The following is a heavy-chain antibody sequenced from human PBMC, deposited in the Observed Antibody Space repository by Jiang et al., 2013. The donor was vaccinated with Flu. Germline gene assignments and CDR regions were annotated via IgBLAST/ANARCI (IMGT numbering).Heavy chain of an antibody. CDR1: GFTFSSYS. V-gene: IGHV3-48*01. Sequence: VQLLESGGGLVQPGGSLRLSCAASGFTFSSYSMNWVRQAPGKGLEWVSYISSSSSTIYYADSVKGRFTISRDNAKNSLYLQMNSLRAEDTAVYYCARVPLLWFGEFTFDYWGQGTLVTVSS. J-gene: IGHJ4*02. CDR3: ARVPLLWFGEFTFDY. D-gene: IGHD3-10*01. CDR2: ISSSSSTI.